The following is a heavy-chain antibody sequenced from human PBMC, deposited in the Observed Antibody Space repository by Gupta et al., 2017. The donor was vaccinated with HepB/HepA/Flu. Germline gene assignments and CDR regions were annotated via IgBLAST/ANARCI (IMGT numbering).Heavy chain of an antibody. CDR2: IYYSGTT. CDR1: GGTLSSYY. D-gene: IGHD3-10*01. CDR3: ARDRVEGSGSYYKD. V-gene: IGHV4-59*01. J-gene: IGHJ4*02. Sequence: QVQLQESGPGLVKPSETLSLTCIVSGGTLSSYYWSWIRQPPGKGLEWIGYIYYSGTTNYNPSLKSRVTISVDTSKNQFSLKLSSVTAADTAVYYCARDRVEGSGSYYKDWGQGTLVTVSS.